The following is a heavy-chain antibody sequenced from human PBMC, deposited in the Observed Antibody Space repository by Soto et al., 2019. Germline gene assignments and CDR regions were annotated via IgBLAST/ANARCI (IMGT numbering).Heavy chain of an antibody. D-gene: IGHD6-19*01. CDR3: ARDPSSNGWYYFDY. V-gene: IGHV3-7*03. Sequence: PGGSLRLSCAASGFTFSSYWMSWVRQAPGKGLEWVANIKQDGSEKYYVDSVKGRFTISRDNAKNSLYLQMNSLRAEDTAVYYCARDPSSNGWYYFDYWGQVTLVTVSS. CDR1: GFTFSSYW. CDR2: IKQDGSEK. J-gene: IGHJ4*02.